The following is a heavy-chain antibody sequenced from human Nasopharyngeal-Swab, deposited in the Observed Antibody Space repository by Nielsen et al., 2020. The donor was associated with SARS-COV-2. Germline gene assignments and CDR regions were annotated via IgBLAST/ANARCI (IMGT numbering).Heavy chain of an antibody. Sequence: GESLKISCAASGFIFSDSAIHWVRQASGKGLEWVGRIRSKGNSYATEYAASVEGRFTISRDDSKNTAYLQMTSLITEDTAIYYCTRCGGSCYTGKDYWGQGTLVTVSS. D-gene: IGHD2-15*01. CDR3: TRCGGSCYTGKDY. CDR1: GFIFSDSA. V-gene: IGHV3-73*01. J-gene: IGHJ4*02. CDR2: IRSKGNSYAT.